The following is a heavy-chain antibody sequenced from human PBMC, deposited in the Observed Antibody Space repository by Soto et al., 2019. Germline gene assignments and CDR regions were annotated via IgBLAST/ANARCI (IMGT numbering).Heavy chain of an antibody. D-gene: IGHD5-12*01. Sequence: PGGSLRLSCAASGFTFSSYAMHWVRQAPGKGLEWVAFISYEGRTKYYADSVKGRFTISRDTSKNTVYLQMDSLKVEDTAVYYCARDVDRTSHLNWFDPWGQGVMVTVSS. J-gene: IGHJ5*02. CDR2: ISYEGRTK. CDR1: GFTFSSYA. V-gene: IGHV3-30*04. CDR3: ARDVDRTSHLNWFDP.